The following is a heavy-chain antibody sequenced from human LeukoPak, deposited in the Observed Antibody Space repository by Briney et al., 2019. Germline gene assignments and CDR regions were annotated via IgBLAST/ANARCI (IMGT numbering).Heavy chain of an antibody. D-gene: IGHD3-9*01. CDR1: GYTFTSYG. Sequence: GASVKVSCKASGYTFTSYGISWVRQAPGQGVEWMGWISAYNGNTNYAQKLQGRVTMTTDTSTSTAYMELRSLRSDDTAVYYCARDPRGLRYFDWLHYYGMDVWGQGTTVTVSS. V-gene: IGHV1-18*01. CDR3: ARDPRGLRYFDWLHYYGMDV. CDR2: ISAYNGNT. J-gene: IGHJ6*02.